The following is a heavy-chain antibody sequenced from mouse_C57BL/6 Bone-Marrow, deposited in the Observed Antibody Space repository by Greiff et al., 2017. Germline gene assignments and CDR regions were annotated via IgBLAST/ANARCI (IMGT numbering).Heavy chain of an antibody. CDR3: ARVILGAMDY. V-gene: IGHV5-4*03. J-gene: IGHJ4*01. D-gene: IGHD4-1*01. CDR1: GFTFSSYA. CDR2: ISDGGSYT. Sequence: EVKLVESGGGLVKPGGSLKLSCAASGFTFSSYAMSWVRQTPENRLEWVATISDGGSYTYYPDNVKGRFTISRDNAKKTLYLQMSRLRPEDTALYYCARVILGAMDYWGQGTSVTVSS.